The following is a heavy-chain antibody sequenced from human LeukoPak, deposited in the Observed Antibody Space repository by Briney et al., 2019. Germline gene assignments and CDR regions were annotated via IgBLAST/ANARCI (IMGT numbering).Heavy chain of an antibody. CDR2: ISAYNGNT. Sequence: ASVKVSCKASGYTFTSYGISWVRQAPGQGLEWMGRISAYNGNTNYAQKLQGRVTMTTDTSTSTAYMELRSLRSDDTAVYYCARSSSSWYKGWLDPWGQGTLVTVSS. J-gene: IGHJ5*02. CDR1: GYTFTSYG. V-gene: IGHV1-18*01. CDR3: ARSSSSWYKGWLDP. D-gene: IGHD6-13*01.